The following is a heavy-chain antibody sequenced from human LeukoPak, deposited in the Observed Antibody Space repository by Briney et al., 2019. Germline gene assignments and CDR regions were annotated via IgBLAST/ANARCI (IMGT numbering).Heavy chain of an antibody. CDR1: GVTFSNSW. D-gene: IGHD5-12*01. J-gene: IGHJ4*02. V-gene: IGHV3-7*01. Sequence: GGSLRLSCAAFGVTFSNSWMCWVRQAPGKGLEWVANSKEDGSEKYYVNSVKGRFTISRDNAKNSLYLQMNSLRAEDTAVYYCAKDITYIGSRDFDFWGQGTLVTVSS. CDR2: SKEDGSEK. CDR3: AKDITYIGSRDFDF.